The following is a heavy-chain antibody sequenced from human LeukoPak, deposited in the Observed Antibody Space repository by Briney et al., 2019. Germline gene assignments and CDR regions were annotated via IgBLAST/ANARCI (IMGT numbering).Heavy chain of an antibody. Sequence: SQTLSLTCTVSGVSISSGGYDWSWIRQPPGKGLEWIGYIYHSGSTYYNPSLKSRVTISVDRSKNQFSLKLSSVTAADTAVYYCARVGSIVVVPARWSWFDPWGQGTLVTVSS. J-gene: IGHJ5*02. D-gene: IGHD2-2*01. V-gene: IGHV4-30-2*01. CDR2: IYHSGST. CDR1: GVSISSGGYD. CDR3: ARVGSIVVVPARWSWFDP.